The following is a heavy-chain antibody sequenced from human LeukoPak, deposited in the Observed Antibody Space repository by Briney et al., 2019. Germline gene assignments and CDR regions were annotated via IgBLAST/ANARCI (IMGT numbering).Heavy chain of an antibody. CDR3: ARPGEYCSGGSCDNYGMDV. Sequence: GESLKISCKGSGYSFTSYWISWVRQMPGKGLEWMGRIDPSDSYTNYSPSFQGHVTISADKSISTAYLQWSSLKASDTAMYYCARPGEYCSGGSCDNYGMDVRGQGTTVTVSS. D-gene: IGHD2-15*01. V-gene: IGHV5-10-1*01. J-gene: IGHJ6*02. CDR1: GYSFTSYW. CDR2: IDPSDSYT.